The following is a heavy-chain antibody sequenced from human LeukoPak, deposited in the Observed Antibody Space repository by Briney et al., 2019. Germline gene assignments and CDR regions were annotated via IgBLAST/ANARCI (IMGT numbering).Heavy chain of an antibody. V-gene: IGHV3-49*04. D-gene: IGHD6-25*01. CDR1: RFTLGDFA. CDR2: IRRKAYGGTT. Sequence: GGSLGPSCRRHRFTLGDFAIGWGRPAPRRGPEWVGFIRRKAYGGTTEFAASVKGRFTISRDDSKSIAYLQMRSLRAENTPVYYSTLTIVATMGVWADAFDICGEGKTGSVSS. CDR3: TLTIVATMGVWADAFDI. J-gene: IGHJ3*02.